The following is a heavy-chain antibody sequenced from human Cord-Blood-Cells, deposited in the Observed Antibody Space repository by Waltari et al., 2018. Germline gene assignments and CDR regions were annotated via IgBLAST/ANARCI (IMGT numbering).Heavy chain of an antibody. Sequence: DYAMHWVRQAPGKGLEWVSGISWNSGSIGYADSVKGRFTISRDNAKNSLYLQMNSLRAEDTALYYCAKDKSPYDSSGYYYAFDIWGQGTMVTVSS. CDR1: DYA. CDR3: AKDKSPYDSSGYYYAFDI. D-gene: IGHD3-22*01. V-gene: IGHV3-9*01. CDR2: ISWNSGSI. J-gene: IGHJ3*02.